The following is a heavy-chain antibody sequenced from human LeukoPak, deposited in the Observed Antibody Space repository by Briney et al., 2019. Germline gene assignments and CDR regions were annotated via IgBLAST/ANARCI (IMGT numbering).Heavy chain of an antibody. CDR1: GGSISSYY. CDR3: ARGLDIVVVVAATRRDNWFDP. D-gene: IGHD2-15*01. J-gene: IGHJ5*02. CDR2: IYYSGST. V-gene: IGHV4-59*01. Sequence: PSETLSLTCTVSGGSISSYYWSWIRQPPGKGLEWIGYIYYSGSTNYNPSLKSRVTISVDTSKNQFSLKLSSVTAADTAVYYCARGLDIVVVVAATRRDNWFDPWGQGTLVTVSS.